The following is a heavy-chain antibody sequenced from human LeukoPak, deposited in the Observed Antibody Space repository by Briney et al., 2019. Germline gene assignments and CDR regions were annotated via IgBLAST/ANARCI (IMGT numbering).Heavy chain of an antibody. D-gene: IGHD6-19*01. CDR2: IIPIFGTA. J-gene: IGHJ5*02. Sequence: SVKVSCKASGGTFSSYAISWVRQAPGQGLEWMGGIIPIFGTANYEQKFQGRVTITADESTSTAYMELSSLRSEDTAVYYCARDWWKVTSLAVAGSNWFDPWGQGTLVTVSS. V-gene: IGHV1-69*01. CDR3: ARDWWKVTSLAVAGSNWFDP. CDR1: GGTFSSYA.